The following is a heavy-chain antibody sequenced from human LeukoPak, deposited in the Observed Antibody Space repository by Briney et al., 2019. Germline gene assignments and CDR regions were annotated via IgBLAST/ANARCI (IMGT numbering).Heavy chain of an antibody. CDR2: IYYSGST. D-gene: IGHD3-10*01. J-gene: IGHJ6*03. Sequence: SETLSLTCTVSGGSISSYYWSWIRQPPGKGLEWIGYIYYSGSTNYNPSLKSRVTMSVDTSKNQFSLKLSSVTAADTVVYYCARDRDYYYMDVWGKGTMVTISS. CDR1: GGSISSYY. V-gene: IGHV4-59*12. CDR3: ARDRDYYYMDV.